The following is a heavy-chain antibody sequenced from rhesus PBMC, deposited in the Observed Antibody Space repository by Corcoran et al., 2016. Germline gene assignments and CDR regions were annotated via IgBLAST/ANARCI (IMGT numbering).Heavy chain of an antibody. CDR2: IIPLVGIT. J-gene: IGHJ4*01. Sequence: VQLVESGGGLVQPGGSLRISCVASGSPFGSYAISWVRSAPGQGLEWMGVIIPLVGITNYAEKFQGRGTITADTSTSTAYMELSSLRSEDTAVYYCAREYCSSTYCSSPPDYWGQGVLVTVSS. D-gene: IGHD2-15*01. CDR3: AREYCSSTYCSSPPDY. V-gene: IGHV1-198*02. CDR1: GSPFGSYA.